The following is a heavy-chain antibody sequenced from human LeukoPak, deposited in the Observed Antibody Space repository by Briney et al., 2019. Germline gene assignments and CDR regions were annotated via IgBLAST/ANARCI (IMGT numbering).Heavy chain of an antibody. CDR3: ATDVVGATGYYYGMDV. J-gene: IGHJ6*02. V-gene: IGHV1-24*01. CDR1: GFTFTNYG. CDR2: FDPEDGET. Sequence: GGSLRLSCAASGFTFTNYGMHWVRQAPGKGLEWMGGFDPEDGETIYAQKFQGRVTMTEDTSTDTPYMELSSLRSEDTAVYYCATDVVGATGYYYGMDVWGQGTTVTVSS. D-gene: IGHD1-26*01.